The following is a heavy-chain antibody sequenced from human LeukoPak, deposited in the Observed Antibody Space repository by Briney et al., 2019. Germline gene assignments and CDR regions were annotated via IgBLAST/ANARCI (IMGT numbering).Heavy chain of an antibody. CDR1: GGSISSYY. CDR2: IYYGGST. J-gene: IGHJ6*03. Sequence: PSETLSLTCTVSGGSISSYYWSWIRQPPGKGLEWIGYIYYGGSTNYNPSLKSRVTISVDTSKNQFSLKLSSVTAADTAVYYCARGRTYYYYYMDVWGKGTTVTVSS. V-gene: IGHV4-59*01. CDR3: ARGRTYYYYYMDV.